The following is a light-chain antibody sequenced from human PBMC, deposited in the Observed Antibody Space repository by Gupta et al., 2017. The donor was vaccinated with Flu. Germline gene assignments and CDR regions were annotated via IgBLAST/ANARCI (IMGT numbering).Light chain of an antibody. CDR1: QSVSSN. Sequence: EIVMTQSPATLSVSPGERATLSCRASQSVSSNLAWYQQKPGQAPRLLIYGASTRATGIPARFSGSGSGTEFPLTISSRQSEDFAVYYCQQHNNWPPWTFGQGTKVEIK. V-gene: IGKV3-15*01. CDR3: QQHNNWPPWT. J-gene: IGKJ1*01. CDR2: GAS.